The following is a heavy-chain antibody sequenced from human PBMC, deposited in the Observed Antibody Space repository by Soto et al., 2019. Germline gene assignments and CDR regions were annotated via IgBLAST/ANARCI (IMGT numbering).Heavy chain of an antibody. Sequence: QVQLVQSGAEVKKPGSSVKVSCKASGGTFSKYAISWVRQAPGQGLEWMGGIIPIFSTVKYTQKFQGRVTITADESTSTAYMELSSVRSEDTAVYYCARTCSGGSYYSRGVYGMDVWGQGTTVTVSS. D-gene: IGHD2-15*01. CDR2: IIPIFSTV. CDR3: ARTCSGGSYYSRGVYGMDV. J-gene: IGHJ6*02. V-gene: IGHV1-69*01. CDR1: GGTFSKYA.